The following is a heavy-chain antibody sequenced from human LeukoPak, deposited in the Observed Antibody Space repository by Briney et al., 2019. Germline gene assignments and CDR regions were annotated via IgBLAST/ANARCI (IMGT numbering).Heavy chain of an antibody. CDR2: IKQDGSEK. Sequence: PGGSLRLSCAASGFTFSSYWMSWVRQAPGKGLEWVANIKQDGSEKYYVDSVKGRFTISRDNAKNSLYLQMNSLRAEDTAVYYCARDLSPVRYCSGGSCYQSYYYYYMDVWGKGTTVTISS. D-gene: IGHD2-15*01. J-gene: IGHJ6*03. V-gene: IGHV3-7*01. CDR1: GFTFSSYW. CDR3: ARDLSPVRYCSGGSCYQSYYYYYMDV.